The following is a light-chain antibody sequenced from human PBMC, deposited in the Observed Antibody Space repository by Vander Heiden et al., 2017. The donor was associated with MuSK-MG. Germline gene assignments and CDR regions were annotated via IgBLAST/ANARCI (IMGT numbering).Light chain of an antibody. CDR2: ANT. CDR1: SSTIGAGYD. Sequence: QSVLTPPPSVSGAPGQRFTISCPGTSSTIGAGYDVHWYQQLPGKAPRLLIYANTNRPSGVPDRFSASKSGTSASLDITGLQAEDEADYYCQSHDSSVSGSRVFGGGTKLTVL. V-gene: IGLV1-40*01. J-gene: IGLJ3*02. CDR3: QSHDSSVSGSRV.